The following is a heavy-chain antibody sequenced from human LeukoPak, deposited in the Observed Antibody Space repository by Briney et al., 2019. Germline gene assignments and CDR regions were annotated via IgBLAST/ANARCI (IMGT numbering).Heavy chain of an antibody. V-gene: IGHV3-30*03. CDR3: ARLHYDVLTGPFDY. CDR2: ISHEGSNA. J-gene: IGHJ4*02. CDR1: GFSFSSYG. Sequence: GGSLRLSCAASGFSFSSYGMHWVRQAPGKGLEWVAAISHEGSNAYYADSMKGRFTISRDQLKNTLYLQMNSLRAEDTAVYYCARLHYDVLTGPFDYWGQGTLVTVSS. D-gene: IGHD3-9*01.